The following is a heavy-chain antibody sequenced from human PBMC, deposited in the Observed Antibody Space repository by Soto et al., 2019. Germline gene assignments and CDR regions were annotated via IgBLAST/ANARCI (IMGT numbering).Heavy chain of an antibody. J-gene: IGHJ5*02. CDR1: GGAFSTYA. V-gene: IGHV1-69*01. D-gene: IGHD3-22*01. CDR3: ALAHDFDSTGYA. Sequence: QVQLVQSGAEVKKPGSSVKVSCKTIGGAFSTYAFAWVRQAPGQGLDWMGGVIPMFASTTYSQMFQGRVTITADESTSTLYMELRSLRSEDTAMYYCALAHDFDSTGYAWGQGTLVTVSS. CDR2: VIPMFAST.